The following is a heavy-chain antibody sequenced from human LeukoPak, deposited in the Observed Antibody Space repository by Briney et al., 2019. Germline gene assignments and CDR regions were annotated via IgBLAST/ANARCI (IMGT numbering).Heavy chain of an antibody. CDR3: ARRDVYYFYMDV. Sequence: SETLSLTRTVSGGSVSSYYWTWIRQPPGKGLEWIGYIYTSGGTNYNPSLKSRVTISVDTSKNQFSLRLYSVTAADTAVYYCARRDVYYFYMDVWGKGTTVTVSS. CDR1: GGSVSSYY. CDR2: IYTSGGT. J-gene: IGHJ6*03. V-gene: IGHV4-4*09.